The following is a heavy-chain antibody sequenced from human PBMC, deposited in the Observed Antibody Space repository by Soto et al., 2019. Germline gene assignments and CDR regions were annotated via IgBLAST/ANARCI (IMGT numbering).Heavy chain of an antibody. J-gene: IGHJ4*02. Sequence: HPGGSLRLSCAASGFTFSSYAMSWVRQAPGKGLEWVSAISGSGGSTYYADSVKGRFTISRDNSKNTLYLQMNSLRAEDTAVYYCAKDQKGLWGIAVAGTGFDYWGQGTLVTVSS. V-gene: IGHV3-23*01. D-gene: IGHD6-19*01. CDR3: AKDQKGLWGIAVAGTGFDY. CDR2: ISGSGGST. CDR1: GFTFSSYA.